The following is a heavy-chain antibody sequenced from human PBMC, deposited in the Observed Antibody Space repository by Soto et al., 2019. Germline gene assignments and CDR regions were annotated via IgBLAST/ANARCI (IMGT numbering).Heavy chain of an antibody. Sequence: QVQLVESGGAVVQPGTSLRLSCAASRLSFSTYDMPWVRQAPGKGLEWVALIWSYGSRQFYGDHVKGRFTISRDNSKNTLALQMNSLRVEDTAIYYCAGEPRGGAYDMDVWGQGTTVTVSS. J-gene: IGHJ6*02. CDR3: AGEPRGGAYDMDV. CDR2: IWSYGSRQ. D-gene: IGHD3-16*01. CDR1: RLSFSTYD. V-gene: IGHV3-33*01.